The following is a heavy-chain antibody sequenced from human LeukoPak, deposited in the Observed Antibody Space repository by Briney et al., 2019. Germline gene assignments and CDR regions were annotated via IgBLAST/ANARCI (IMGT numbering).Heavy chain of an antibody. Sequence: ASVKVSCKASGYTFTDYYMHWVRQAPGPGLEWMGWINPNSGGTDYAQKFQGRVTLIRDTSISTAYMELSRLTSDDTAVYYCARGRYCGETTCSDFDSWGHGTLVTVSS. J-gene: IGHJ4*01. CDR1: GYTFTDYY. CDR3: ARGRYCGETTCSDFDS. V-gene: IGHV1-2*02. D-gene: IGHD2-21*01. CDR2: INPNSGGT.